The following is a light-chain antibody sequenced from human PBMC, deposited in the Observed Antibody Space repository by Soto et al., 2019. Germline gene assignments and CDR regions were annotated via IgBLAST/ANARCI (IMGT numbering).Light chain of an antibody. J-gene: IGLJ1*01. CDR3: KSYAGSNTYV. CDR1: KNDIGVYDF. V-gene: IGLV2-8*01. Sequence: QSVLTQPPSASGSPGQSVTISCTGTKNDIGVYDFVSWYQHHPGKAPRLIIYEVVQRPSGVPDRFSGSKSGNTASLTVSGLDAADEADYFCKSYAGSNTYVFGSGTKVTVL. CDR2: EVV.